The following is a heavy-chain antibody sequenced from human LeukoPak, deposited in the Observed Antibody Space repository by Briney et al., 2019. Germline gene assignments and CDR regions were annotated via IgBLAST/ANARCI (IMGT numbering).Heavy chain of an antibody. Sequence: PGGSLRLSCAASGFTFRSYAMHWVRQAPGKGLEWEAAISYDGSSKKYADSVKGRFTISRDNSKNTLYLQMNSLRAEDTAVYYCARGVRIAVAGNIDYWGQGTLVTVSS. CDR2: ISYDGSSK. CDR1: GFTFRSYA. CDR3: ARGVRIAVAGNIDY. V-gene: IGHV3-30*04. J-gene: IGHJ4*02. D-gene: IGHD6-19*01.